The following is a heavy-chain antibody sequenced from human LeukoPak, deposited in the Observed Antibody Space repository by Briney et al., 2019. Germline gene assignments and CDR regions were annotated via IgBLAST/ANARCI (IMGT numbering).Heavy chain of an antibody. D-gene: IGHD4-17*01. Sequence: SQTLSLTCAISGDSFSSNSAGWNWIRQSPSRGLEWLGRTYYRSKWYNDYAVSAKSRITINPDTSKNQFSLQLNSVTPEDTAVYYCARCPLTTSAPNNFDYWGQGTLVTVSS. J-gene: IGHJ4*02. CDR1: GDSFSSNSAG. CDR3: ARCPLTTSAPNNFDY. CDR2: TYYRSKWYN. V-gene: IGHV6-1*01.